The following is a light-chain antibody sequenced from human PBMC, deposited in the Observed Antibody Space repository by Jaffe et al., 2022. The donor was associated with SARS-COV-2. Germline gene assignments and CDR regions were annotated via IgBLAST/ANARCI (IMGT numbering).Light chain of an antibody. Sequence: QSVLTQPPSASGTPGQRVTISCSGSSSNVETNTVKWYQQFPGTAPKLLIFGNDQRPSGVPDRFSGSKSGTSASLAISGLQSEDEADYYCAAWDDSLNGYVFGTGTQVTVL. CDR1: SSNVETNT. V-gene: IGLV1-44*01. CDR2: GND. J-gene: IGLJ1*01. CDR3: AAWDDSLNGYV.